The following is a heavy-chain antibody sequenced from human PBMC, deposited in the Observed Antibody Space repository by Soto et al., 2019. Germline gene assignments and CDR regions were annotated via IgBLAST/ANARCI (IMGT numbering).Heavy chain of an antibody. CDR3: ARALHIAADHFDY. CDR1: GGSISSGGHY. Sequence: SETLSLTCTVSGGSISSGGHYWSWIRQHPGKGLEWIGYIYYSGTTYYNPSLESRLIISVDTSKNQFSLKLSSVTAADTAVYYCARALHIAADHFDYWGQGTLVTVSS. V-gene: IGHV4-31*03. CDR2: IYYSGTT. D-gene: IGHD6-6*01. J-gene: IGHJ4*02.